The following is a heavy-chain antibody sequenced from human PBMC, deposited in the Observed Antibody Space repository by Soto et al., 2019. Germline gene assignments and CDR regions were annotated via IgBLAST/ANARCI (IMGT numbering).Heavy chain of an antibody. CDR1: GFSFDNDA. J-gene: IGHJ4*02. D-gene: IGHD3-16*01. V-gene: IGHV3-23*01. CDR3: AQLGLMTFSHKHYFNH. CDR2: IKSDGSST. Sequence: PGGSLRLSCVASGFSFDNDAMSWVRQAPGKGLEWVSAIKSDGSSTYYAASVKDRFIISRDNSKNTLYLQLNSLRAEDTAVYYCAQLGLMTFSHKHYFNHWGRGTLVPVSS.